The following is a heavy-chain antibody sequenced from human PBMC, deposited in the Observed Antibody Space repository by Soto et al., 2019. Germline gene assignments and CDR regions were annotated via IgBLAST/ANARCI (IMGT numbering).Heavy chain of an antibody. CDR3: TTEPPFRP. Sequence: SETLSHTCAFSGGSISSGGYSWTWIRQPPGKGLEWIGYIYHSGSTYYNPSLKSRVTISVDRSKNQFSLKLSSVTASFSSVYSSTTEPPFRPWDHGPPVTAPQ. V-gene: IGHV4-30-2*01. J-gene: IGHJ5*02. CDR1: GGSISSGGYS. CDR2: IYHSGST.